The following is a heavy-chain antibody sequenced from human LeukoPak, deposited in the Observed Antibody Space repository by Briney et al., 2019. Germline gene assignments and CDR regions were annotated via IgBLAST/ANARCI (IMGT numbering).Heavy chain of an antibody. Sequence: SETLSLTCTVSGGSISSYYWSWIRQPAGKGLEWIGRMYISGSTNYNPSLKSRVTMSVGTSKNQFSLKLSSVTAADTAVYYCAKVSSSSWYDYWGQGTLVTVSS. CDR1: GGSISSYY. V-gene: IGHV4-4*07. CDR2: MYISGST. CDR3: AKVSSSSWYDY. J-gene: IGHJ4*02. D-gene: IGHD6-13*01.